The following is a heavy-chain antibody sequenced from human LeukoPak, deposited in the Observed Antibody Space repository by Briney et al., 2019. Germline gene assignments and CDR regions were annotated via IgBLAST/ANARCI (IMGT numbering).Heavy chain of an antibody. D-gene: IGHD3-3*01. CDR2: INTNTGNP. CDR1: GYTFTSYG. CDR3: ARVGFWSGYPDAFDI. J-gene: IGHJ3*02. Sequence: ASVKVSCKASGYTFTSYGISWVRQAPGQGLEWMGWINTNTGNPTYAQGFTGRFVFSLDTSVSTAYLQISSLKAEDTAVYYCARVGFWSGYPDAFDIWGQGTMVTVSS. V-gene: IGHV7-4-1*02.